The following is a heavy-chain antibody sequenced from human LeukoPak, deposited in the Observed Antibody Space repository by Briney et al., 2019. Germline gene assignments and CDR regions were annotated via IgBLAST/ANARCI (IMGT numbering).Heavy chain of an antibody. CDR3: ARLRPVAGYDAFDI. D-gene: IGHD6-19*01. J-gene: IGHJ3*02. CDR1: GDSISSHY. CDR2: IYYSGST. Sequence: SETLSLTCTVSGDSISSHYWSWIRQPPGKGLEWIGYIYYSGSTNYNPSLKSRVTMSVDTSKNQFSLKLTSVTAADTAVYYCARLRPVAGYDAFDIWGHGTMVTVSS. V-gene: IGHV4-59*08.